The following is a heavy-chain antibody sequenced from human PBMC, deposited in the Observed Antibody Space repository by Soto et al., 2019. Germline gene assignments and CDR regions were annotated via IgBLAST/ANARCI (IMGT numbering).Heavy chain of an antibody. CDR2: ISGSGGGT. CDR1: GLTFRSYA. CDR3: AREERGHCSGTSCPVDYYYYYGMDV. V-gene: IGHV3-23*01. J-gene: IGHJ6*02. Sequence: PGGSLRLSCAASGLTFRSYAMSWVRQAPGKGLEWVSTISGSGGGTYYADSVKGRFTISRDNSKNTLYVQVNSLRAEDTAVYYCAREERGHCSGTSCPVDYYYYYGMDVWGQGTTVTVSS. D-gene: IGHD2-2*01.